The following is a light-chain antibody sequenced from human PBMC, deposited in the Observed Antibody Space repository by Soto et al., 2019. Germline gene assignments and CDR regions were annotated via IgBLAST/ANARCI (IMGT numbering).Light chain of an antibody. J-gene: IGKJ4*01. CDR3: QQYGSSPFT. CDR2: GGS. V-gene: IGKV3-20*01. CDR1: QSVSSSY. Sequence: EIVLTQSPGTLSLSPGERATLSCRASQSVSSSYLAWYQQKPGQAPRLLIYGGSSRATGIPDRFSGSGSGTDFPLTISRLEPEDFAVYYCQQYGSSPFTFGGGTKVEIK.